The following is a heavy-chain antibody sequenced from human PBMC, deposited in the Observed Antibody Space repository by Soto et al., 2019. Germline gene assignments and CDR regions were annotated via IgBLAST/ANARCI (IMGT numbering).Heavy chain of an antibody. J-gene: IGHJ6*02. CDR2: IYYSGST. CDR3: ARLPATFDYYDSSGPPPYYGMDV. V-gene: IGHV4-59*08. D-gene: IGHD3-22*01. CDR1: GGSISSYY. Sequence: SETLSLTCTVSGGSISSYYWSWIRQPPGKGPEWIGYIYYSGSTNYNPSLRSRVTISVDTSKNQFSLKLSSVTAADTAVYYCARLPATFDYYDSSGPPPYYGMDVWGQGTTVTVSS.